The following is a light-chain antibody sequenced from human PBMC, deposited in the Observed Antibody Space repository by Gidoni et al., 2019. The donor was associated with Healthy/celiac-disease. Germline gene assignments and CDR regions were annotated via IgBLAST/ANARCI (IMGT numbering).Light chain of an antibody. J-gene: IGKJ1*01. CDR1: QSVSSN. CDR2: GAS. Sequence: EIVMTQSPATLSVSPGERATLSCRASQSVSSNLAWYQQKPGQAPRLLIYGASTRATGIPARFSGSGSGTEFTLTISSLQSEDFAGYYCQYRGTFXQXTKVEIK. V-gene: IGKV3-15*01. CDR3: QYRGT.